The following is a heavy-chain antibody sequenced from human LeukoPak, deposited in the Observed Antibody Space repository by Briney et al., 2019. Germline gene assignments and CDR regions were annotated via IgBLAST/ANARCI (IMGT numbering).Heavy chain of an antibody. D-gene: IGHD2-15*01. V-gene: IGHV1-69*01. J-gene: IGHJ5*02. Sequence: IIPVFGTANYAQKFQGRVTITADESTSTAYMELSSLRSEDTAVYYCARWPCSGGSCSGPWGQGTLVTVSS. CDR2: IIPVFGTA. CDR3: ARWPCSGGSCSGP.